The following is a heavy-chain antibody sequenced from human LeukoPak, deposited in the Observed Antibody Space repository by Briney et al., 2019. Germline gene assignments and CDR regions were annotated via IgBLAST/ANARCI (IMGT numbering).Heavy chain of an antibody. V-gene: IGHV1-8*02. Sequence: ASVKVSCKASGYTFTGYYIHWVRQAPGQGLEWMGWMNPNSGNTGYAQKFQGRVTMTRNTSISTAYMELSSLRSEDTAVYYCARGDYGGGGFDYWGQGTLVTVSS. J-gene: IGHJ4*02. CDR3: ARGDYGGGGFDY. D-gene: IGHD4-17*01. CDR2: MNPNSGNT. CDR1: GYTFTGYY.